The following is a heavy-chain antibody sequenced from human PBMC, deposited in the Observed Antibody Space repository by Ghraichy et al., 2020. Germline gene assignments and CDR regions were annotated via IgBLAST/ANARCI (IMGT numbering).Heavy chain of an antibody. D-gene: IGHD6-13*01. Sequence: GGSLRLSCAASGFTFSSYAMSWVRQAPGKGLEWVSAISGSGGSTYYADSVKGRFTISRDNSKNTLYLQMNSLRAEDTAVYYCAKDLEWARWYSSSWIHGMDVWGQGNTVTVSS. CDR2: ISGSGGST. J-gene: IGHJ6*02. CDR1: GFTFSSYA. V-gene: IGHV3-23*01. CDR3: AKDLEWARWYSSSWIHGMDV.